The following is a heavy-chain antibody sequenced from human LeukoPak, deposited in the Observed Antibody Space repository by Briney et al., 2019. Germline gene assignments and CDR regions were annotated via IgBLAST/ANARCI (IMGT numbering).Heavy chain of an antibody. CDR3: ARSRQASGLLSS. J-gene: IGHJ5*02. CDR2: IYDRGPA. D-gene: IGHD3-10*01. Sequence: SQTLSLTCTVSGGAITSGGYSWNWIRQPPGKGLEWIGCIYDRGPAYYDPSLKSRFTISVDRPKNQFFLNVTSLTAADTAVYYCARSRQASGLLSSWGQGTRVVVSS. CDR1: GGAITSGGYS. V-gene: IGHV4-30-2*01.